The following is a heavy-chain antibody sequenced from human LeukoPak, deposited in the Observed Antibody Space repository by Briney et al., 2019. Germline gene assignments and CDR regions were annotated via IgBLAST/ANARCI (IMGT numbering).Heavy chain of an antibody. CDR2: ISGSGGST. Sequence: GGSLRLSCAASGFTFSSYAMSWVRQAPGKGLEWVSAISGSGGSTYYADSVKGRFTISRHNSKNTLYLQMNSLRAEDTAVYYCASGGSGSYPPQIDYWGQGTLVTVSS. V-gene: IGHV3-23*01. D-gene: IGHD3-10*01. CDR3: ASGGSGSYPPQIDY. J-gene: IGHJ4*02. CDR1: GFTFSSYA.